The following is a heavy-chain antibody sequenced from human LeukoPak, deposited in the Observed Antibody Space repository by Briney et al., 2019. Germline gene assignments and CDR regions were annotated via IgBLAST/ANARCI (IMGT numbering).Heavy chain of an antibody. Sequence: GSSVKVSCKASGGTFSRYAISWVRQAPGQGLEWMGGIIPIFGTANYAQKFQGRVTITTDESTSTAYMELSSLRSEDTAVYYCARGGYNGNYVGAFDIWGQGTMVTVSS. J-gene: IGHJ3*02. V-gene: IGHV1-69*05. CDR3: ARGGYNGNYVGAFDI. CDR2: IIPIFGTA. D-gene: IGHD1-7*01. CDR1: GGTFSRYA.